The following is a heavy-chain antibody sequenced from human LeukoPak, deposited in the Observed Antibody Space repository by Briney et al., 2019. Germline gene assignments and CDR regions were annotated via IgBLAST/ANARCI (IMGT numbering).Heavy chain of an antibody. Sequence: SETLSLTCAVYGGSFSGYYWSRIRQPPGKGLEWIGEINHSGSTNYNPSLKSRVTISVDTSKNQFSLKLSSVTAADTAVYYCARGGYCSGGSCYGGAFDYWGQGTLVTVSS. J-gene: IGHJ4*02. CDR2: INHSGST. CDR1: GGSFSGYY. D-gene: IGHD2-15*01. V-gene: IGHV4-34*01. CDR3: ARGGYCSGGSCYGGAFDY.